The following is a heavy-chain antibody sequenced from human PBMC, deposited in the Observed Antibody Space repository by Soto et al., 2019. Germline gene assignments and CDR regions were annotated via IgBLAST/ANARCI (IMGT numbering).Heavy chain of an antibody. J-gene: IGHJ4*02. CDR1: GGTFSSYV. Sequence: SVKVSCKASGGTFSSYVISWVRQAPGQGLEWMGGIIPMYGTENYAQKFQDRVTITADTSTSTAYMELSSLRSDDTAVYYCARDRYDYVWGSYRLGAFFDYWGQGTLVTVSS. D-gene: IGHD3-16*02. CDR2: IIPMYGTE. CDR3: ARDRYDYVWGSYRLGAFFDY. V-gene: IGHV1-69*06.